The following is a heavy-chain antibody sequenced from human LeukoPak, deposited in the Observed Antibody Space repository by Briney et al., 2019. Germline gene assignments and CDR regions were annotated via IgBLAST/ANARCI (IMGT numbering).Heavy chain of an antibody. D-gene: IGHD3-10*02. V-gene: IGHV5-10-1*01. J-gene: IGHJ6*02. CDR3: ARATMSPYYYYYGMDV. Sequence: KHGESLKISCKGSGYSFTSYWISWVRQMPGKGLEWMGKIDPSDSYTKYSPSFQGHVTISADKSITTAYLQWSSLKASDTAMYYCARATMSPYYYYYGMDVWGQGTTVTVSS. CDR1: GYSFTSYW. CDR2: IDPSDSYT.